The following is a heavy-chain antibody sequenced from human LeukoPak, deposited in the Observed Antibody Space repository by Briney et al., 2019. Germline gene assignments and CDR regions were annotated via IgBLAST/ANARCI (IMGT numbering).Heavy chain of an antibody. J-gene: IGHJ4*02. CDR1: GFTFSSFG. CDR3: ARSPGGSGSLIDY. CDR2: ISYDGSNK. V-gene: IGHV3-30*03. Sequence: GGSLRLSCAAAGFTFSSFGMHWVRQAPGKGLEWVAVISYDGSNKYYADSVKGRFTISRDNSKNTLYLQMNSLRAEDTAVYYCARSPGGSGSLIDYWGQGTLVTVSS. D-gene: IGHD3-10*01.